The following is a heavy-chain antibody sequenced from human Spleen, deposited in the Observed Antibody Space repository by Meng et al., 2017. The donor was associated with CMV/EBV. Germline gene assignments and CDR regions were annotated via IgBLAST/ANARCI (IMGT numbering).Heavy chain of an antibody. J-gene: IGHJ6*02. D-gene: IGHD6-19*01. CDR2: TLYRSKWYS. Sequence: SCAISGDSVSSNSAAWNWIRQSPSRGLEWLGRTLYRSKWYSDYVVSVKSRITINPDTSKNQFSLQLNSVTPEDTAVYYCAREDKYSSGWYGVDVWGQGTTVTVSS. CDR3: AREDKYSSGWYGVDV. V-gene: IGHV6-1*01. CDR1: GDSVSSNSAA.